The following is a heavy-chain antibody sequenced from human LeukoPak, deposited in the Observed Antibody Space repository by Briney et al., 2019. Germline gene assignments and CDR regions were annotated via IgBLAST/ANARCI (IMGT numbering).Heavy chain of an antibody. V-gene: IGHV3-23*01. CDR3: AKGGAVSSKSIIMVRGTRRYYYNMDV. J-gene: IGHJ6*03. CDR1: GFTFSSYG. Sequence: PGGFLRLSCEAFGFTFSSYGMSWVRQAPGKGLEWVSSISDSGSSTYYADSVKGRFTISRDNSKNTLYLQINSLRAEDTAVYYCAKGGAVSSKSIIMVRGTRRYYYNMDVWGKGTTVTISS. CDR2: ISDSGSST. D-gene: IGHD3-10*01.